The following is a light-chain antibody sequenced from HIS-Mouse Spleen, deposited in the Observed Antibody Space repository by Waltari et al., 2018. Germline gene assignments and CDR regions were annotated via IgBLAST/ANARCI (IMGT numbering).Light chain of an antibody. CDR1: SSNIGSNY. CDR2: RNN. V-gene: IGLV1-47*01. Sequence: QSVLTQPPSASGTPGQRVTISCSGSSSNIGSNYVSWYQQPPGTAPKLLIYRNNQRPSGVPDRFSGSKSGTSASLAISGLRSEDEADYYCAAWDDSLSHVVFGGGTKLTVL. J-gene: IGLJ2*01. CDR3: AAWDDSLSHVV.